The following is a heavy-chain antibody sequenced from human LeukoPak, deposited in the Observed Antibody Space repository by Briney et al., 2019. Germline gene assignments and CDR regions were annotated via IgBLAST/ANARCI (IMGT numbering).Heavy chain of an antibody. CDR2: INHSGST. V-gene: IGHV4-34*01. CDR3: ARVPVLRYFDWLLSPYYYGMDV. Sequence: SETLSLTCAVYGGSFSGYYWSWIRQPPGKGLEWIGEINHSGSTNYNPSLKSRVTIPVDTSKNQFSLKLSSVTAADTAVYYCARVPVLRYFDWLLSPYYYGMDVWGQGTTVTVSS. CDR1: GGSFSGYY. D-gene: IGHD3-9*01. J-gene: IGHJ6*02.